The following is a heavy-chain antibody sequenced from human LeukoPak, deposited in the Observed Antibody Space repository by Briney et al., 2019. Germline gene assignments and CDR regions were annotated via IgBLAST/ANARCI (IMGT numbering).Heavy chain of an antibody. J-gene: IGHJ5*02. D-gene: IGHD2-15*01. CDR1: GFTFSNYG. CDR2: ISYDGSNK. Sequence: PGGSLRLSCAASGFTFSNYGMHWVRQAPGKGLEWVAVISYDGSNKYYADSVKGRFTISRDNSKNTLFLQMNGLRAEDTAVYYCAKANHCSGGSCFASGPRGWFDPWGQGALVTVSS. CDR3: AKANHCSGGSCFASGPRGWFDP. V-gene: IGHV3-30*18.